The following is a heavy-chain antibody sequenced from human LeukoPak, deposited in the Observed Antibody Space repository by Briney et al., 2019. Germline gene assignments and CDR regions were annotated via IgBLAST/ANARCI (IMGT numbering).Heavy chain of an antibody. CDR2: TYYRSRWYD. J-gene: IGHJ4*02. D-gene: IGHD3-9*01. CDR3: ARASRPFILRYFDY. CDR1: GDSVSSNIVT. V-gene: IGHV6-1*01. Sequence: SHTLSLTCAISGDSVSSNIVTWNWIRQYPSRGLEWLGRTYYRSRWYDDFAVSVKSRIIITPDTSKNQFSLHLNSVTPEDTAVYYCARASRPFILRYFDYWGQGILVTVSS.